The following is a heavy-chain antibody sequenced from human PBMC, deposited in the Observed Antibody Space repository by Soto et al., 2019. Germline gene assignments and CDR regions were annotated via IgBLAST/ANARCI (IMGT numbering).Heavy chain of an antibody. CDR3: ASAPFVPDTYYYDSTVFDP. Sequence: GPPVKVSCKASGVTFSSYAISCVRQAPGQGLEWMGGIIPIFGTANYAQKFQGRVTITADESTSTAYMELSSLRSEDTAVYYCASAPFVPDTYYYDSTVFDPWGQGTLVTVSS. V-gene: IGHV1-69*13. CDR2: IIPIFGTA. CDR1: GVTFSSYA. J-gene: IGHJ5*02. D-gene: IGHD3-22*01.